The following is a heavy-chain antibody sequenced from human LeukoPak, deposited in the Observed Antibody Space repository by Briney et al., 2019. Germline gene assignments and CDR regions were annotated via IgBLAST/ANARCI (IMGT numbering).Heavy chain of an antibody. V-gene: IGHV3-11*04. D-gene: IGHD3-16*01. J-gene: IGHJ3*02. CDR1: GFTFSDYY. CDR3: ARDRRTFASSDAFDI. Sequence: GRSLRLSCAASGFTFSDYYMSWIRQAPGKGLEWVSYISGSGSTIYYADSVKGRFTISRDNAKNSLYLQMNSLRAEDTAVYYCARDRRTFASSDAFDIWGQGTMVTVSS. CDR2: ISGSGSTI.